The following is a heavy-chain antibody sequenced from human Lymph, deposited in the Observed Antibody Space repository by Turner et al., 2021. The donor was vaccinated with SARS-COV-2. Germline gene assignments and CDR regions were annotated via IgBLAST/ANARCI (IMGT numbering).Heavy chain of an antibody. V-gene: IGHV3-53*01. CDR3: ARDLYYYGMDV. Sequence: EVQLVESGGGFIQPGGSLRLSCSASGLTVSSNYMSWVRQAPGKGLEWVSLIYSGGSTYYADSVKGRFTISRDNSKNTLYLQMNSLRAEDTAVYYCARDLYYYGMDVWGQGTTVTVSS. CDR1: GLTVSSNY. J-gene: IGHJ6*02. CDR2: IYSGGST.